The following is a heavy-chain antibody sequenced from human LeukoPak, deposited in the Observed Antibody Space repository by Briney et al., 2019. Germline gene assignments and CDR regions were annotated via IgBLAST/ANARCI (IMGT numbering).Heavy chain of an antibody. Sequence: GGSLRLSCAASGFTFTSYAMNWVRQAPGKGLEWVSAISDSGGSTYYADSVKGRFTISRDNSKNTLYVQMNSLRAEDTAVYYCAKAEGNSANWGQGTLVTVSS. CDR1: GFTFTSYA. CDR2: ISDSGGST. CDR3: AKAEGNSAN. D-gene: IGHD6-13*01. V-gene: IGHV3-23*01. J-gene: IGHJ4*02.